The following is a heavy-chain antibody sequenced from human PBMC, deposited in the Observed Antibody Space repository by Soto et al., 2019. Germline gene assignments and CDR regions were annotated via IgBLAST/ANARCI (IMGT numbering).Heavy chain of an antibody. CDR1: GFTFSSYA. CDR3: ARGGPFSSGWPPCP. V-gene: IGHV3-30-3*01. J-gene: IGHJ5*02. D-gene: IGHD6-19*01. Sequence: QVQLVESGGGVVQPGRSLRLSCAASGFTFSSYAMHWVRQAPGKGLEWVAVISYDGSNKYYADSVKGRFTISRDNSKNTLYLQMNSLRAEDTAVYYCARGGPFSSGWPPCPWGQGTLVTVFS. CDR2: ISYDGSNK.